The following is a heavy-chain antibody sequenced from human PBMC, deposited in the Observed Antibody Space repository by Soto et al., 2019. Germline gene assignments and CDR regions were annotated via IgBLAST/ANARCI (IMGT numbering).Heavy chain of an antibody. CDR2: IDWDDDK. J-gene: IGHJ4*02. CDR3: ARNFYDTGNHYARIDY. Sequence: SGPTLVNPTQTLTLTCTFSGFSFSTSGMCVSWIRQPPGKALEWLALIDWDDDKFYLTSLKTRLTISRDTSKNQVVLTMTNMDPLDTATYYCARNFYDTGNHYARIDYGGRATVVTASS. V-gene: IGHV2-70*01. D-gene: IGHD3-22*01. CDR1: GFSFSTSGMC.